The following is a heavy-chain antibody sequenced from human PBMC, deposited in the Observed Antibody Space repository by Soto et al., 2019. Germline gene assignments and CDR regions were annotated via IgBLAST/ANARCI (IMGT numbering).Heavy chain of an antibody. D-gene: IGHD1-26*01. V-gene: IGHV3-23*01. CDR3: AKPQWELLD. J-gene: IGHJ4*02. CDR2: ISGSGDYT. CDR1: GFMFSSYT. Sequence: LRLSCAASGFMFSSYTMSWVRQAPGKGLEWVSAISGSGDYTYYADSVKGRFTISRDNSKNTLSLQMNSLRAEDTAFYYCAKPQWELLDWGQGTLVTVSS.